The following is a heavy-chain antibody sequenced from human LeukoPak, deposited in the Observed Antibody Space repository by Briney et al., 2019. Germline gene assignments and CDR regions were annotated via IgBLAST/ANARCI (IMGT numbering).Heavy chain of an antibody. V-gene: IGHV3-30*03. Sequence: GGSLRLSCAASGFTFSSYGMHWVRQAPGKGLEWVAVISYDGSNKYYADSVKGRFTISRDNSKNTLYLQMSSLRAEDTAVYYCARTAGGLGDAFDIWGQGTMVPVSS. CDR1: GFTFSSYG. CDR2: ISYDGSNK. J-gene: IGHJ3*02. D-gene: IGHD3-16*01. CDR3: ARTAGGLGDAFDI.